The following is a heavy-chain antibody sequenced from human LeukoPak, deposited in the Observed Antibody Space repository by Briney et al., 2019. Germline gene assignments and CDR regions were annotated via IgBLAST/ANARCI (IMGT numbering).Heavy chain of an antibody. D-gene: IGHD5-24*01. CDR1: GFTLSYYS. CDR2: ISSSSSYI. CDR3: ARDRGDGYNSGAFDI. Sequence: PGGSLRLSCAASGFTLSYYSMNWVRQAPGKGLEWVSSISSSSSYIYYADSVKGRLTISRDNTKNSLYLQMNSLGAEDTAVYYCARDRGDGYNSGAFDIWGQGTLVTVSS. V-gene: IGHV3-21*01. J-gene: IGHJ3*02.